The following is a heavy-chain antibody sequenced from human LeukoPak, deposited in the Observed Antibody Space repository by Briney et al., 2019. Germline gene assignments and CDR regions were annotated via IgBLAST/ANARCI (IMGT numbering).Heavy chain of an antibody. D-gene: IGHD2/OR15-2a*01. CDR3: ARVSTLAGLYYYYMDV. J-gene: IGHJ6*03. Sequence: PGGSLRLSCAASGFTFSSYSMNWVRQAPGKGLEWVSYISSSSSTIYYADSVKGRFTISRDNAKNSLYLQMNSLRAEDTAVYYCARVSTLAGLYYYYMDVWGKGPRSPSP. V-gene: IGHV3-48*01. CDR2: ISSSSSTI. CDR1: GFTFSSYS.